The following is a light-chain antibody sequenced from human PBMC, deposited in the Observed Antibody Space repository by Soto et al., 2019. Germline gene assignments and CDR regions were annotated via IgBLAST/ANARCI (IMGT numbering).Light chain of an antibody. CDR2: GAS. CDR3: QQYNNWLMYT. CDR1: QSVSSSY. J-gene: IGKJ2*01. Sequence: EIVLTQSPGTLSLSPGERATLSCRASQSVSSSYLAWYQQKPGQAPRLLIYGASSRATGIPDRFSGSGSGTDFTLTISRLDPEDFAVYYCQQYNNWLMYTFGQGTKLEIK. V-gene: IGKV3-20*01.